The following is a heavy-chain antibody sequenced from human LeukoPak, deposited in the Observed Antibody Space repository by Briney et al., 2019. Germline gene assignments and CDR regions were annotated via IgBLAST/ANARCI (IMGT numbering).Heavy chain of an antibody. CDR3: ARVKNLDY. CDR2: INPNTGGT. J-gene: IGHJ4*02. D-gene: IGHD2/OR15-2a*01. V-gene: IGHV1-2*02. CDR1: GYRFTGYY. Sequence: GASGSVSCKASGYRFTGYYIRWKRQAAGERLEWMGCINPNTGGTNYAQKFQGRVTMTSDTSINTAYMELSSLRSDDTALYYCARVKNLDYWGQGTLVTVSS.